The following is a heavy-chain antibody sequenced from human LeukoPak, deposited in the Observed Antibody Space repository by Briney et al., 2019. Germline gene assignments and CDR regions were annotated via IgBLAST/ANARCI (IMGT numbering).Heavy chain of an antibody. CDR3: ARVRWSSSSSHDY. D-gene: IGHD6-6*01. V-gene: IGHV1-69*05. Sequence: SVKVSCKASGGTFSSYAISWVRQAPGQGLEWMGGIIPIFGTANYAQKFQGRVTITTDESTSTAYMELSSLRSEGTAVYYCARVRWSSSSSHDYWGQGTLVTVSS. CDR2: IIPIFGTA. J-gene: IGHJ4*02. CDR1: GGTFSSYA.